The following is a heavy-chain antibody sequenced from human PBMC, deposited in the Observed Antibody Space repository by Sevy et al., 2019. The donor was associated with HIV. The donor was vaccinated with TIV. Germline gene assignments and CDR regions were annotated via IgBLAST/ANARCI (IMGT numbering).Heavy chain of an antibody. CDR3: TREDYDFWSGYYTGGY. Sequence: GGSLRLSCTASGFTFGDYAMSWFRQAPGEGLEWVGFIRSKAYGGTTEYAASVKGRFTISRDDSKSIAYLQMNSLKTEDTAVYYCTREDYDFWSGYYTGGYWGQGTLVTVSS. CDR1: GFTFGDYA. CDR2: IRSKAYGGTT. J-gene: IGHJ4*02. D-gene: IGHD3-3*01. V-gene: IGHV3-49*03.